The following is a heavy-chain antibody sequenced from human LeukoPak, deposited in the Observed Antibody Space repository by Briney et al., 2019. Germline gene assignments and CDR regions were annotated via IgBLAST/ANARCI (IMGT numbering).Heavy chain of an antibody. CDR1: GFTFSSYG. J-gene: IGHJ4*02. D-gene: IGHD3-16*02. CDR3: AKNNQYVWGSYRYRGYFDY. Sequence: PGGSLRLSCAASGFTFSSYGMHWVRQAPGKGLEWVAVISYDGSNKYYADSVRGRFTISRDNSKNTLYLQMNSLRAEDTAVYYCAKNNQYVWGSYRYRGYFDYWSQGTLVTVSS. CDR2: ISYDGSNK. V-gene: IGHV3-30*18.